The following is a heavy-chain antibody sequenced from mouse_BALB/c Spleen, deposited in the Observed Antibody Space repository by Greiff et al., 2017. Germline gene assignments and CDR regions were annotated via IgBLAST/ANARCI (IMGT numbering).Heavy chain of an antibody. Sequence: VKLKESGPGLVAPSQSLSITCTVSGFSLTSYGVHWVRQPPGKGLEWLGVIWAGGSTNYNSALMSRLSISKDNSKSQVFLKMNSLQTDDTAMYYCAREDYEDAMDYWGQGTSVTVSS. CDR3: AREDYEDAMDY. V-gene: IGHV2-9*02. J-gene: IGHJ4*01. D-gene: IGHD2-4*01. CDR2: IWAGGST. CDR1: GFSLTSYG.